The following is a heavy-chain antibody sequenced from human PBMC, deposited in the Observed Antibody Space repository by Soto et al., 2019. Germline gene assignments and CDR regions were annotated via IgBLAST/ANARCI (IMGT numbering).Heavy chain of an antibody. D-gene: IGHD1-26*01. CDR1: GGSISSSNW. Sequence: SETLSLTCAVSGGSISSSNWWSWVRQPAWKGLEWIGEIYHSGSTNYNPSLKSRVTISVDKSKNQFSLKLSSVTAADTAVYYCARVGGGISGSRSGLFDYWGQGTLVTVS. CDR2: IYHSGST. J-gene: IGHJ4*02. V-gene: IGHV4-4*02. CDR3: ARVGGGISGSRSGLFDY.